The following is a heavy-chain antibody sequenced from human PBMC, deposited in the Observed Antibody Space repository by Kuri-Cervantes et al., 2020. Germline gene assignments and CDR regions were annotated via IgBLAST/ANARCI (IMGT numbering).Heavy chain of an antibody. D-gene: IGHD6-19*01. CDR3: AGDSGWYGAVGLSEK. Sequence: ESLKISCTVSGGSISSSSYYWGWIRQPPGKGLEWIGSIYYSGSTYYNPSLKSRVTMPVDTSKNQISLKLTSVTAADTAVYYCAGDSGWYGAVGLSEKWGQGTLVTVSS. CDR2: IYYSGST. CDR1: GGSISSSSYY. V-gene: IGHV4-39*07. J-gene: IGHJ4*02.